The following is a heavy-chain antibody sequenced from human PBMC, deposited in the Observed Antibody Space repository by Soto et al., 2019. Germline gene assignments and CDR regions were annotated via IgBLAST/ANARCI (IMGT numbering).Heavy chain of an antibody. CDR1: GFTFSSYG. J-gene: IGHJ6*02. V-gene: IGHV3-33*01. CDR3: ARDITMVRGVIARYYYGMDV. CDR2: IWYDGSNK. Sequence: QVQLVESGGGVVQPGRSPRLSCAASGFTFSSYGMHWVRQAPGKGLEWVAVIWYDGSNKYYADSVKGRFTISRDNSKNTLYLQMNSLRAEDTAVYYCARDITMVRGVIARYYYGMDVWGQGTTVTVSS. D-gene: IGHD3-10*01.